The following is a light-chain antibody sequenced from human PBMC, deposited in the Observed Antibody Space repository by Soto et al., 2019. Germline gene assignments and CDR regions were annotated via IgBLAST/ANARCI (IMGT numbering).Light chain of an antibody. CDR2: KAS. CDR3: QQFNSYPIT. V-gene: IGKV1-5*03. CDR1: QSISSW. J-gene: IGKJ5*01. Sequence: DIHMTQSPSTLSASVGARVPITCRASQSISSWLAWYQQKPGKAPKLLIYKASTLESGVPSRFSGSGSGTEFTLTISSLQPDDFATYYCQQFNSYPITFGQGTRLEIK.